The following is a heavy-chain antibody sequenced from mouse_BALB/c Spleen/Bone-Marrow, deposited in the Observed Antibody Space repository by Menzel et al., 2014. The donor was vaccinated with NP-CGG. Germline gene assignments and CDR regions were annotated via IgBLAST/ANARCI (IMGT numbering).Heavy chain of an antibody. D-gene: IGHD2-10*02. CDR3: ARRALDAMDY. J-gene: IGHJ4*01. Sequence: QVQLKQSGAELVRPGTSVKLSCKASGYTFXSXWXNWVKQRPXXGLEWIXXIDPYDSETHYNQKFKDKAILTVDKSSSTAYMQLSSLTSEDSAVYYCARRALDAMDYWGQGTSVTVSS. V-gene: IGHV1-52*01. CDR1: GYTFXSXW. CDR2: IDPYDSET.